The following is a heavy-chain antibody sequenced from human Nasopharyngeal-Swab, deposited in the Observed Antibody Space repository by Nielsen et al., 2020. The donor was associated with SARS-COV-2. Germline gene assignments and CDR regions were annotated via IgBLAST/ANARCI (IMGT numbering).Heavy chain of an antibody. CDR3: ARGAVVVPAAIYYYYYGMDV. J-gene: IGHJ6*02. CDR2: ISSSSSYI. Sequence: RQPPGKGLEWVSSISSSSSYIYYADSVKGRFTISRDNAKNSLYLQMNSLRAEDTAVYYCARGAVVVPAAIYYYYYGMDVWGQGTTVTVSS. V-gene: IGHV3-21*01. D-gene: IGHD2-2*01.